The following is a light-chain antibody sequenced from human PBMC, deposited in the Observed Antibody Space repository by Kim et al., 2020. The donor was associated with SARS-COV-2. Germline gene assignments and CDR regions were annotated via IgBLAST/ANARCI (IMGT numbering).Light chain of an antibody. CDR2: ATS. J-gene: IGKJ2*03. Sequence: SPGQRATLSCRASQNVDSASLAWYQQKPGQAPSRLIYATSTRATGIPDRFSGSGSGTDFTLTINRLETEDFAVYYCQQYGGSPLYSFGQGTKLEI. CDR3: QQYGGSPLYS. CDR1: QNVDSAS. V-gene: IGKV3-20*01.